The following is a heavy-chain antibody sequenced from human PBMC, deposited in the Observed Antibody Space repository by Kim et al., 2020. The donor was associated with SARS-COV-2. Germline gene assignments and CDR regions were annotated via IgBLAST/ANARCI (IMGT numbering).Heavy chain of an antibody. J-gene: IGHJ5*02. CDR3: ARLPTGVGAPWEWFDP. D-gene: IGHD1-26*01. CDR1: GGSISSSNDF. V-gene: IGHV4-39*01. Sequence: SETLSLTCNVSGGSISSSNDFWGWIRQPLGKGLEWIGTMSHSGSSYSNPSLKSRVTMSLETSKNQFSLNLKSVTAADTAVYYCARLPTGVGAPWEWFDPWGQGTLVTVSS. CDR2: MSHSGSS.